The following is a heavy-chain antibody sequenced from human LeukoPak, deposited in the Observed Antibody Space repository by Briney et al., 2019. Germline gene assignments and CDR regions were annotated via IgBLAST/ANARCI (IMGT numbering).Heavy chain of an antibody. V-gene: IGHV4-34*01. CDR3: ARSGTYQYSSAYDY. CDR1: GASFHNYY. Sequence: SETLSLICAFYGASFHNYYWPWIRQPPGKRLEWLGEIGHSGSTNYNPSLNGRVTVSLDTSKNQFSLRLTSVTAADTAVYYCARSGTYQYSSAYDYWGQGTLVTVSS. D-gene: IGHD3-10*01. J-gene: IGHJ4*01. CDR2: IGHSGST.